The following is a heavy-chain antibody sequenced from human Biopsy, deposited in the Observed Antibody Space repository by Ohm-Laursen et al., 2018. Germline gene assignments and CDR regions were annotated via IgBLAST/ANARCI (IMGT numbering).Heavy chain of an antibody. V-gene: IGHV4-31*03. CDR3: ARDYGSGSLFDP. CDR1: GDSISGGGYY. CDR2: IHYMGST. Sequence: SQTLSLTCTVSGDSISGGGYYWSWIRQHPEKGLEWIGYIHYMGSTNYNPSLKSRVTISVDTSKNQFSLRLTSVTAADTAVYYCARDYGSGSLFDPWGQGTLVTVSS. D-gene: IGHD2-15*01. J-gene: IGHJ5*02.